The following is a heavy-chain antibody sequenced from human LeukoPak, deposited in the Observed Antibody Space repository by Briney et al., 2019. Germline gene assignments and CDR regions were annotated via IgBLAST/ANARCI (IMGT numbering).Heavy chain of an antibody. D-gene: IGHD2-21*01. CDR1: GGSISSYY. CDR3: ARQKHSDRTFDY. Sequence: PSETLSLTCTVSGGSISSYYWSWIRQPPGKGLEWIGYVYSSGSTNHNPSLKSRVTISVDTSKNQFSLKLSSVTAADTAVYYCARQKHSDRTFDYWGQGTLVTVSS. V-gene: IGHV4-59*08. CDR2: VYSSGST. J-gene: IGHJ4*02.